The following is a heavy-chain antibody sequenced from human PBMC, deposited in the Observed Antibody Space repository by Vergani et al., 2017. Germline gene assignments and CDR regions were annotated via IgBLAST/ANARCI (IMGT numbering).Heavy chain of an antibody. CDR1: GFSFSSYS. Sequence: EVQLVESGGGLVKPGGSLRLSCAASGFSFSSYSMNWVRQAPGKGLEWVASISGSSSYVFYRVSVEGRFTITRDNAKKSVYLQMNSLRAEDTAMYFCARGLWDCTHIRCSPPSYWGQGTQVTVSS. CDR2: ISGSSSYV. D-gene: IGHD2-8*01. J-gene: IGHJ4*02. V-gene: IGHV3-21*02. CDR3: ARGLWDCTHIRCSPPSY.